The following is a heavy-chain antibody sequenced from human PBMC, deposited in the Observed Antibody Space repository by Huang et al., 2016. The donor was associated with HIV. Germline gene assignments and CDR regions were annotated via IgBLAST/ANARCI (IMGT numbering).Heavy chain of an antibody. CDR1: GYDFGSYG. Sequence: QVQLVQSGGEVMQPGASVRVSCKASGYDFGSYGMSWVRQAPGQGLEWVGGRGSDSRDTSSEQKCHGRVTMTTDTSTTTTYMELRSLRSDDTAMYYCARDPYYSNRWKRNDASFLWGQGTMITVSS. CDR3: ARDPYYSNRWKRNDASFL. CDR2: RGSDSRDT. J-gene: IGHJ3*01. D-gene: IGHD4-4*01. V-gene: IGHV1-18*01.